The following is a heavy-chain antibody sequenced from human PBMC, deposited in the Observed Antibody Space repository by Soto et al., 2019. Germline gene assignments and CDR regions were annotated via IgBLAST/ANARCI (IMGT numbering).Heavy chain of an antibody. CDR3: ARTAAAGVLSYYYGMDV. CDR1: GYSFTSYW. V-gene: IGHV5-51*01. J-gene: IGHJ6*02. CDR2: IYPGDSDT. D-gene: IGHD6-13*01. Sequence: GESLKISCKGSGYSFTSYWIGWVRQMPGKGLEWMGIIYPGDSDTRYSPSFQGQVTISADKSISTAYLQWSSLKASDTAMYYCARTAAAGVLSYYYGMDVWGQGTTVTVSS.